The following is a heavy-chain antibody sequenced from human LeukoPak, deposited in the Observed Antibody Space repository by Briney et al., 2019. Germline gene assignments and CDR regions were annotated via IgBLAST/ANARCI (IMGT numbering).Heavy chain of an antibody. CDR3: AKERWDSGSYYVK. CDR2: ISGSGGST. CDR1: GFTFSSYA. J-gene: IGHJ4*02. D-gene: IGHD1-26*01. Sequence: RTGGSLRLSCAASGFTFSSYAMSWVRQAPGKGLEWVSAISGSGGSTYYADSVKGRFTISRDNSKNTLYLQMNSLRAEDTAVYYCAKERWDSGSYYVKWGQGTLVTVSS. V-gene: IGHV3-23*01.